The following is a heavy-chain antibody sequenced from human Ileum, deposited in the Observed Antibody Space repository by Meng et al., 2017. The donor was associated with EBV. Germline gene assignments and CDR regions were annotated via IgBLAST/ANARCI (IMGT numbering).Heavy chain of an antibody. D-gene: IGHD6-19*01. CDR1: GYTFTGYY. V-gene: IGHV1-2*06. CDR2: INPNSGGT. Sequence: QVQLVQSGAEVKKHGASVKVTCKASGYTFTGYYMHWVRQAPGQGLEWMGRINPNSGGTNYAQKFQGRVTMTRDTSISTAYMELSRLRSDDTAVYYCAHQAVAGTRGWFDPWGQGTLVTVSS. J-gene: IGHJ5*02. CDR3: AHQAVAGTRGWFDP.